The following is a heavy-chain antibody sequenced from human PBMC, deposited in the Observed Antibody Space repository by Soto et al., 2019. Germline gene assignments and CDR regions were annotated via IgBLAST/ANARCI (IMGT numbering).Heavy chain of an antibody. D-gene: IGHD3-16*01. J-gene: IGHJ4*02. CDR1: GGTFSSYT. Sequence: ASVKVSCKASGGTFSSYTISWVRQAPGQGLDWMGRIIPILGIANYAQKFHGRVTITADKSTSTAYMELGSLGSEDTAVYYCARSGMITFGGQHDYWGQGTLVTVSS. CDR3: ARSGMITFGGQHDY. CDR2: IIPILGIA. V-gene: IGHV1-69*02.